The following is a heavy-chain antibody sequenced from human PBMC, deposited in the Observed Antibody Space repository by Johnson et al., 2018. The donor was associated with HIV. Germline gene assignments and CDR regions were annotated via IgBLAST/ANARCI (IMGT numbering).Heavy chain of an antibody. J-gene: IGHJ3*02. CDR2: ISLDGSNK. CDR3: TTDEYSGSYYFRGVGTDKNAFDI. D-gene: IGHD1-26*01. CDR1: GFTVSSNY. V-gene: IGHV3-30*03. Sequence: QVQLVESGGGLVQPGGSLRLSCAASGFTVSSNYMSWVRQAPGKGLEWVSVISLDGSNKYYADSVKGRFTISRDTSKNTLYLQMNSLKTEDTAVYYCTTDEYSGSYYFRGVGTDKNAFDIWGLGTMVTVS.